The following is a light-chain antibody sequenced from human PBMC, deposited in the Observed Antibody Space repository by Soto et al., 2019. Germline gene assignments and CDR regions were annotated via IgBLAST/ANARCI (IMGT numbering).Light chain of an antibody. J-gene: IGKJ3*01. CDR2: DAS. V-gene: IGKV1-5*01. CDR3: QQYNSYPFT. CDR1: QSIVRL. Sequence: DIQMTQSPSTLSAFVGDRVTITCRASQSIVRLLAWYQQKPGKAPKLLIYDASSLESGVPSRFSGSGSGTEFTLTISSLQPDDFATYYCQQYNSYPFTFGPGTKVDIK.